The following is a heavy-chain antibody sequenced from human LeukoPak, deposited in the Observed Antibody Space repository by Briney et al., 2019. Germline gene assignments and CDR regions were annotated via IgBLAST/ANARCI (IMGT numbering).Heavy chain of an antibody. V-gene: IGHV4-59*01. Sequence: PSETLSLTCTVSGGSINNYYWSWIRQPPGKGLEWIGYIYSSGSTNYNPSLKSRVIISVDTSKNQFSLNLGSVTAADTAVYYCARNLRTYDYWGQGTLVTVSS. CDR2: IYSSGST. J-gene: IGHJ4*02. CDR1: GGSINNYY. D-gene: IGHD1-14*01. CDR3: ARNLRTYDY.